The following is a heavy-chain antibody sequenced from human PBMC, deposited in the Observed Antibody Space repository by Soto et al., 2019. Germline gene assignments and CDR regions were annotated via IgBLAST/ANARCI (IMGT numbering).Heavy chain of an antibody. Sequence: QVQLVQSGAEVKKPGASVKVSCKASGYTFTSYGISWVRQAPGQGLEWMGWISAYNGNTNYAQKLQGRATMTTDTSTSTAYMELRSLRSDDTAVYYCARDPPVDTAANWFDPWGQGTLVTVSS. CDR2: ISAYNGNT. CDR1: GYTFTSYG. D-gene: IGHD5-18*01. J-gene: IGHJ5*02. V-gene: IGHV1-18*01. CDR3: ARDPPVDTAANWFDP.